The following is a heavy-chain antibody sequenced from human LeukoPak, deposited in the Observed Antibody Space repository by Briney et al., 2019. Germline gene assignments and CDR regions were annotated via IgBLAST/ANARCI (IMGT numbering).Heavy chain of an antibody. D-gene: IGHD3-22*01. Sequence: PGGSLRLSCVASGFTFNTYGMHWVRQAPGKGLEWVAIIWYDGSNKYYADSVKGRFTISRDNSKNTLYLQMNSLRAEDTAVYYCARDPASWTYYDSSGYYDYWGQGTLVTVSS. V-gene: IGHV3-33*01. CDR2: IWYDGSNK. J-gene: IGHJ4*02. CDR1: GFTFNTYG. CDR3: ARDPASWTYYDSSGYYDY.